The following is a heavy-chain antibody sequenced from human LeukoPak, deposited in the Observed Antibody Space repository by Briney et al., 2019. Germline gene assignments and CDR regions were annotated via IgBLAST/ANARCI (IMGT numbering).Heavy chain of an antibody. Sequence: PSETLSLTCTVSGGSISSYYWSWIRQPPGKGLEWIGYIYYSGSTNYNPSLKSRVTISVDTSKNQFSLKLSSVTAADTAVYYCAREGVAAYFDYRGQGTLVTVSS. CDR2: IYYSGST. J-gene: IGHJ4*02. CDR3: AREGVAAYFDY. CDR1: GGSISSYY. V-gene: IGHV4-59*01. D-gene: IGHD2-15*01.